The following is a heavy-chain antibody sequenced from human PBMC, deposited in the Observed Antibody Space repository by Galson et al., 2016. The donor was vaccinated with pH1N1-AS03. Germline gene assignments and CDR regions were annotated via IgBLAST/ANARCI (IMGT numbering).Heavy chain of an antibody. CDR3: GSYRGVPFFDS. Sequence: CAVSGVSFRGHYWNWIRQAPGKGLEWIGEINYYGTPSYNPSLRGRATLSLDTSKNHLALKLTSVSAADTAVYYCGSYRGVPFFDSWGQGILVTVSS. CDR2: INYYGTP. J-gene: IGHJ4*02. CDR1: GVSFRGHY. D-gene: IGHD3-16*02. V-gene: IGHV4-34*01.